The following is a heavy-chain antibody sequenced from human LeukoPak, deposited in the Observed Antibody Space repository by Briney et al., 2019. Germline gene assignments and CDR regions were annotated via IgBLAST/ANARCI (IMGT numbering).Heavy chain of an antibody. CDR3: AKEAAGGSYNYYYYYMDV. D-gene: IGHD1-26*01. Sequence: GGSLRLSCAASGFTFSSYWMSWVRQAPGKGLEWVSLISWDGGSTYYADSVKGRFTISRDNSKNSLYLQMNSLRAEDTALYYCAKEAAGGSYNYYYYYMDVWGKGTTVTVSS. CDR2: ISWDGGST. V-gene: IGHV3-43D*03. CDR1: GFTFSSYW. J-gene: IGHJ6*03.